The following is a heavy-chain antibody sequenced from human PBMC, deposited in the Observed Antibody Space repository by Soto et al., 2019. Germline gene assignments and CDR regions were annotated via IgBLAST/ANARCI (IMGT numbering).Heavy chain of an antibody. CDR1: GCTFCSYA. CDR2: IIPIFDTA. J-gene: IGHJ4*02. D-gene: IGHD6-19*01. CDR3: ARHFHSSGYYLGFDY. Sequence: QLQLVQSGAEVKKPGSSVKVSCKASGCTFCSYAISWVRHAPGQGLERMGGIIPIFDTANYTQKIQGRVTITADESTSTAYMELISLRSEDTAVYYCARHFHSSGYYLGFDYWGQGTLVTVSS. V-gene: IGHV1-69*12.